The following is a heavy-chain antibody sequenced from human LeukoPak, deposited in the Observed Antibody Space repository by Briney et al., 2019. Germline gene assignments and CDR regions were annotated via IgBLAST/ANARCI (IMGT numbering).Heavy chain of an antibody. Sequence: SETLSLTCTVSGGSISSGSYYWSWIRQPAGKGLEWIGRIHTSGNTDYNPSLKSRVTMSVDTSKNQFSLKLSSVTAADTAVYYCAREGSMTARPFVSIDYWGLGTLVTISS. J-gene: IGHJ4*02. CDR1: GGSISSGSYY. V-gene: IGHV4-61*02. CDR2: IHTSGNT. D-gene: IGHD6-6*01. CDR3: AREGSMTARPFVSIDY.